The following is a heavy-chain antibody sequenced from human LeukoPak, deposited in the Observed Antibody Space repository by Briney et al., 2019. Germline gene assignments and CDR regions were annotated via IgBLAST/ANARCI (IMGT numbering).Heavy chain of an antibody. D-gene: IGHD2-15*01. CDR1: GGSISSYY. V-gene: IGHV4-59*01. CDR2: IYYSGST. CDR3: ARSLHNNQSKYRSLHGYNWFDP. Sequence: PSGTLSLTCAVSGGSISSYYWSWIRQPPGKGLEWIGYIYYSGSTNYNPSLKSRVTISVDTSKNQFSLKLSSVTAADTAVYYCARSLHNNQSKYRSLHGYNWFDPWGQGTLVTVSS. J-gene: IGHJ5*02.